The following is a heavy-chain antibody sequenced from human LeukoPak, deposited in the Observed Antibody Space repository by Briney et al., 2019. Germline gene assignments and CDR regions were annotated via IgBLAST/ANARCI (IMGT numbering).Heavy chain of an antibody. CDR2: IRYDGSNK. Sequence: PGGSLRLSCAASGFTFSSYGMHWVRQAPGKGLEWVAFIRYDGSNKYYADSVKGRFTISRDNSKNTLYLQMNSLRAEDTAVYYCAKTPGIAAPLNDYWGQGTLVTVSS. D-gene: IGHD6-13*01. CDR1: GFTFSSYG. CDR3: AKTPGIAAPLNDY. J-gene: IGHJ4*02. V-gene: IGHV3-30*02.